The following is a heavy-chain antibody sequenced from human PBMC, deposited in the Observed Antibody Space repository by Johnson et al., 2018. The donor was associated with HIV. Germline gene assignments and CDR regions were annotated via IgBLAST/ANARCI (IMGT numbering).Heavy chain of an antibody. CDR2: ISYDGSNK. Sequence: VQLVESGGGVVQPGRSLRLSCAASGFTFSSYGMHWVRQAPGKGLEWVAVISYDGSNKYYADSVKGRFTISRDNSKNTLYLQMNSLRAEDTAVYYCAKAEGATSAFDIWGQGTMVTVSS. J-gene: IGHJ3*02. V-gene: IGHV3-30*18. CDR3: AKAEGATSAFDI. D-gene: IGHD1-26*01. CDR1: GFTFSSYG.